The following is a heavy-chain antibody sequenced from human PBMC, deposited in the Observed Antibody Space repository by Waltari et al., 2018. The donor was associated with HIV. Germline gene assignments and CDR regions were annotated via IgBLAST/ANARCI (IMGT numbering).Heavy chain of an antibody. CDR3: ARDSHRVAAATVY. CDR1: GFTFSSYA. D-gene: IGHD6-13*01. J-gene: IGHJ4*02. V-gene: IGHV3-30-3*01. CDR2: ISYDGSNK. Sequence: QVQLVESGGGVVQPGRSLRLSCAASGFTFSSYAMQWVRQAPGKGRERVDVISYDGSNKYYAASVKGRFTISRDNSKNTLYLQMNSLRAEDTSVYYCARDSHRVAAATVYWGQGTLVTVSS.